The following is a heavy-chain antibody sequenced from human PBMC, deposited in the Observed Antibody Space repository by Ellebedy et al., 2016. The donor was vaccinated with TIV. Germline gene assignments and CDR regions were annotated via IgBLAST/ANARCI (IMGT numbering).Heavy chain of an antibody. CDR2: MNPNSGNT. J-gene: IGHJ4*02. Sequence: ASVKVSXKASGYTFTSYDINWVRQATGQGLEWMGWMNPNSGNTGYAQKFQGRVTMTRNTSISTAYMELSSLRSEDTAVYYCAKGPSMMTTSCCDYWGQGTLVTVSS. D-gene: IGHD4-11*01. V-gene: IGHV1-8*01. CDR1: GYTFTSYD. CDR3: AKGPSMMTTSCCDY.